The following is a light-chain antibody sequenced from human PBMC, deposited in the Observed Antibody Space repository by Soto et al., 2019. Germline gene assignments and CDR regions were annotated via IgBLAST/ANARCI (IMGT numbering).Light chain of an antibody. CDR1: SSNIGSNT. J-gene: IGLJ2*01. V-gene: IGLV1-44*01. CDR3: ATWDDRQNAVV. Sequence: QSVLTQPPSASGTPGQRVTISCSGGSSNIGSNTVHWYQQLPGTAPKLLVYSDNQRPSGVPDRFSDSRSGTSASLAISGLQSEDEADYYCATWDDRQNAVVFGGGTKVTVL. CDR2: SDN.